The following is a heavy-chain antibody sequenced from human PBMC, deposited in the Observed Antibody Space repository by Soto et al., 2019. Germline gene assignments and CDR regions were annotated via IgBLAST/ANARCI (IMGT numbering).Heavy chain of an antibody. CDR2: IYPGDSDT. V-gene: IGHV5-51*01. D-gene: IGHD1-7*01. CDR1: GYSFTSYW. J-gene: IGHJ6*02. CDR3: ARRSAGTRYYYYGMDV. Sequence: GESLKISCKGSGYSFTSYWIGWVRQMPGKGLEWMGIIYPGDSDTRYSPSFQGQVTISADKSISTAYLQWSSLKASDTAMYYCARRSAGTRYYYYGMDVWGQGTTVTVSS.